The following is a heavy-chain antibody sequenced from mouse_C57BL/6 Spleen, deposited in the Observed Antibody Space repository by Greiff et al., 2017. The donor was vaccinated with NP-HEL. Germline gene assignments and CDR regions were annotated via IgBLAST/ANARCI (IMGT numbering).Heavy chain of an antibody. Sequence: VQLQQPGAELVKPGASVKMSCKASGYTFTSYWITWVKQRPGQGLEWIGQIYPGDGDTNYNGKFKGKATLTADKSSSTAYMQLSSLTSEDSAVYFCARDYDGVAWFAYWGQGTLVTVSA. CDR1: GYTFTSYW. J-gene: IGHJ3*01. CDR3: ARDYDGVAWFAY. V-gene: IGHV1-80*01. D-gene: IGHD2-4*01. CDR2: IYPGDGDT.